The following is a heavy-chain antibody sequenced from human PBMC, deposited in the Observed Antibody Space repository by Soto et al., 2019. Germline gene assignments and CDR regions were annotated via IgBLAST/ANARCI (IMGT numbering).Heavy chain of an antibody. J-gene: IGHJ4*02. D-gene: IGHD3-22*01. Sequence: EVQLVESGGGLVQPGGSLRLSCAASGFTFSSYSMNWVRQAPGKGLEWVSYISSSSSTIYYADSVKGRFTISRDNAKNSLYLQMNSLRDEDTAVYYCARDIAEDYYDSSGLMVYWGQGTLVTVSS. CDR3: ARDIAEDYYDSSGLMVY. V-gene: IGHV3-48*02. CDR2: ISSSSSTI. CDR1: GFTFSSYS.